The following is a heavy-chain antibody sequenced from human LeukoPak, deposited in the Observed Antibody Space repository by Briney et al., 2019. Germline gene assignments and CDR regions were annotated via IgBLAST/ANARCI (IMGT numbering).Heavy chain of an antibody. CDR1: GFTFSTYS. J-gene: IGHJ3*02. Sequence: GGSQRLSCAASGFTFSTYSMNWVSQAPGKGLEWVSSIATSSDYIYYAGSLKGRLTISRDKPKNSLYLHMNSLRPDDTAVYYCARGRSITILRGVAISDGFDIWGQGTKLPVS. CDR2: IATSSDYI. D-gene: IGHD3-10*01. CDR3: ARGRSITILRGVAISDGFDI. V-gene: IGHV3-21*06.